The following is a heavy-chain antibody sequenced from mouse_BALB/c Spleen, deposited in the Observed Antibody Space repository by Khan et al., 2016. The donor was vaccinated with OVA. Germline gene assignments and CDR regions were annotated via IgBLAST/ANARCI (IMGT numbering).Heavy chain of an antibody. D-gene: IGHD2-1*01. Sequence: QVQLQQSGAELVKPGASVKLSCKASGYTFTSYYMYWVKQRPGQGLEWIGEINPSDGDTNFNEKFRSKATLTVDKSSNTAYMQLSSLTSEDSAVYYCIRSGYGTCAYWGQGTLVTVSA. V-gene: IGHV1S81*02. CDR2: INPSDGDT. CDR1: GYTFTSYY. J-gene: IGHJ3*01. CDR3: IRSGYGTCAY.